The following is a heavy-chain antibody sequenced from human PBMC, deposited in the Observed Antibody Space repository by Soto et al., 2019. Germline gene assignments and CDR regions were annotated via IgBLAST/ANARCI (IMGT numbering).Heavy chain of an antibody. D-gene: IGHD6-13*01. CDR2: ISWNSGSI. Sequence: SLRLSCAASGFTFDDYAMHWVRQAPGKGLEWVSGISWNSGSIGYADSVKGRFTISRDNAKNSLYLQMNSLRAEDTALYYCAKAGSSSWSGGFDYWGQGTLVTVSS. CDR1: GFTFDDYA. CDR3: AKAGSSSWSGGFDY. V-gene: IGHV3-9*01. J-gene: IGHJ4*02.